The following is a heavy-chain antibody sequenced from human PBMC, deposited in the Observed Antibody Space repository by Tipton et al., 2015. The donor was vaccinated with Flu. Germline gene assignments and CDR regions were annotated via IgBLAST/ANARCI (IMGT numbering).Heavy chain of an antibody. J-gene: IGHJ4*02. CDR3: ARADPGDYGAY. D-gene: IGHD4-17*01. V-gene: IGHV4-59*01. CDR2: IYYSGST. Sequence: LRLSCTVSGGSISSYYWSWIRQPPGKGLEWIGYIYYSGSTNYNPSLKSRVTISVDTSKNQFSLKLSSVTAADTAGNYCARADPGDYGAYWGQGTLVPVPS. CDR1: GGSISSYY.